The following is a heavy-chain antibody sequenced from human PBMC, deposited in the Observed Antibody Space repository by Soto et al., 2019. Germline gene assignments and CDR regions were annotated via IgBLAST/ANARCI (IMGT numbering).Heavy chain of an antibody. Sequence: QITLKESGPTLVKPTQTLTLTCVFSVLSLSTSGVAVGWFRQPPGKAPDWLGVIYWDEDKRDSPSMKSRLTIIKDTSKSQVFLKLTNIGPVDTATYFCAHKRKQQGSYASNWFDPWGKGVLVTVSS. CDR1: VLSLSTSGVA. CDR2: IYWDEDK. V-gene: IGHV2-5*02. CDR3: AHKRKQQGSYASNWFDP. D-gene: IGHD2-2*01. J-gene: IGHJ5*02.